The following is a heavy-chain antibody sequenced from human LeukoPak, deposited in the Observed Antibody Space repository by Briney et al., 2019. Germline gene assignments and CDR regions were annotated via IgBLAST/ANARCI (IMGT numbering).Heavy chain of an antibody. Sequence: PSETLSLTCTVSGGSISSYYWSWIRQPAGKGLEWIGRIYTSGSTNYNPSLKSRVTMSVDTSKNQFSLKLSSVTAADTAVYYCARDYVWASYRYFDYWGQGTLVTVSS. J-gene: IGHJ4*02. CDR2: IYTSGST. CDR3: ARDYVWASYRYFDY. CDR1: GGSISSYY. V-gene: IGHV4-4*07. D-gene: IGHD3-16*02.